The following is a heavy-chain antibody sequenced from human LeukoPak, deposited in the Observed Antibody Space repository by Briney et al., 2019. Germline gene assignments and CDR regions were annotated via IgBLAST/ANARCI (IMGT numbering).Heavy chain of an antibody. CDR2: INPTSGGT. J-gene: IGHJ4*02. CDR3: ARGGPPMDTAMVSLNY. CDR1: GYTLTGYY. V-gene: IGHV1-2*04. Sequence: ASVKVSCKASGYTLTGYYMHWVRQAPGQGLEWMGWINPTSGGTNYAQKFQGWVTMTRDTSISTAYMELSRLRSDDTAVYYCARGGPPMDTAMVSLNYWGQGTLVTVSS. D-gene: IGHD5-18*01.